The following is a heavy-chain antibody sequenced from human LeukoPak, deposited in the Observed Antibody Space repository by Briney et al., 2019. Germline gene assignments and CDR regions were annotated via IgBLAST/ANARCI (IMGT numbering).Heavy chain of an antibody. CDR3: ASQSAYYDILTGLN. J-gene: IGHJ3*01. CDR1: GDSIGSYF. CDR2: IYHSGST. V-gene: IGHV4-59*01. Sequence: SETLSLTCTVSGDSIGSYFWSWIRQSPGKGLEWIGHIYHSGSTNYNPSLKSRVTISVDTSKNQFSLKLSSVTAADTAVYYCASQSAYYDILTGLNWGQGTMVTVSP. D-gene: IGHD3-9*01.